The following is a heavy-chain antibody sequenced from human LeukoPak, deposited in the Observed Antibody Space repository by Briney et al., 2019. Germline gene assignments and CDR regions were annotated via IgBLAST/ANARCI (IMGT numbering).Heavy chain of an antibody. V-gene: IGHV1-2*02. J-gene: IGHJ5*02. D-gene: IGHD1-14*01. CDR2: INPNSGGT. CDR3: ARVRKDYNWFDP. Sequence: ASVKVSCKASGYTFTGYYMHWVRQAPGQGLEWMGWINPNSGGTNYAQKFQGRVTMTRDTSISTAYMELSRLRSDDTAVYYCARVRKDYNWFDPRGQGTLVTVSS. CDR1: GYTFTGYY.